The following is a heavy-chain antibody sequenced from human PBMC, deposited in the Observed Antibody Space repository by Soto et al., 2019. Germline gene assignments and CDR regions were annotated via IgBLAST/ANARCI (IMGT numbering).Heavy chain of an antibody. CDR2: IYSGGST. Sequence: PGGSLRLSCAASGFTVSSNYMSWVRQAPGKGLEWVSVIYSGGSTYYADSVKGRFTISRDNSKNTLYLQMNSLRAEDTAVYYCARDFCSGGSCFRGYFDYWGQGTLVTVSS. D-gene: IGHD2-15*01. CDR1: GFTVSSNY. J-gene: IGHJ4*02. V-gene: IGHV3-66*01. CDR3: ARDFCSGGSCFRGYFDY.